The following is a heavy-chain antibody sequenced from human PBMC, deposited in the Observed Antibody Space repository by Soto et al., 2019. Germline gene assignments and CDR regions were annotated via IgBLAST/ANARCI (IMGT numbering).Heavy chain of an antibody. Sequence: EMQLVESGGGLVQPGRSLRLSCAASGFTFDDYAMYWVRQAPGKGLEWVSGISWNSGRIGYADSVKGRFTISRDNAKNSLYLQMNSLRPEDTALYYCAKARLWGGDGYNSFYYNAMDVWGQGTTVTVSS. CDR3: AKARLWGGDGYNSFYYNAMDV. D-gene: IGHD3-16*01. CDR1: GFTFDDYA. CDR2: ISWNSGRI. J-gene: IGHJ6*02. V-gene: IGHV3-9*01.